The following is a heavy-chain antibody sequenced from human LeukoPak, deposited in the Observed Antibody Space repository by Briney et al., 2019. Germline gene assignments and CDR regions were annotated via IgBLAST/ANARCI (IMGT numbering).Heavy chain of an antibody. D-gene: IGHD3-10*01. J-gene: IGHJ4*02. CDR3: AKGRGQGFDY. V-gene: IGHV3-48*01. CDR2: ISISTSSI. Sequence: GGSLRLSCAASGFTFSSYNMNWVRQAPGKGLEWVSYISISTSSIYYADSVKGRFTISRDNAKNTLYLQMNSLRVEDTAVYYCAKGRGQGFDYWGQGTLVTVSS. CDR1: GFTFSSYN.